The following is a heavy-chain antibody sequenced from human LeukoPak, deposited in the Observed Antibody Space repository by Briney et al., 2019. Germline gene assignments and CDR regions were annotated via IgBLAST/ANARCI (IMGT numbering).Heavy chain of an antibody. CDR1: GYTLTELS. CDR3: ATAPGDTRSLDP. J-gene: IGHJ5*02. D-gene: IGHD1-14*01. Sequence: GASVTVSCKVSGYTLTELSMHWVRQAPGKGLEWMGGFDPEDGETIYAQKFQGRVTMTEDTSTDTAYMELSSLRSEDTAVYYCATAPGDTRSLDPWGQGTLVTVSS. V-gene: IGHV1-24*01. CDR2: FDPEDGET.